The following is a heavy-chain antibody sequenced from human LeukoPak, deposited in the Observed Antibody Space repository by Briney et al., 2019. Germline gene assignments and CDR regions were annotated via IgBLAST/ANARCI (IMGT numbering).Heavy chain of an antibody. CDR1: GGTFSSYA. J-gene: IGHJ6*03. CDR3: ASAAAATRYYYYMDV. V-gene: IGHV1-69*05. D-gene: IGHD6-13*01. Sequence: SVKVSCKASGGTFSSYAISWVRQAPGQGLEWMGGIIPIFGTANYAQKFQGRVTITTDESTSTAYTELSSLRSEDTAVYYCASAAAATRYYYYMDVWGKGTTVTVSS. CDR2: IIPIFGTA.